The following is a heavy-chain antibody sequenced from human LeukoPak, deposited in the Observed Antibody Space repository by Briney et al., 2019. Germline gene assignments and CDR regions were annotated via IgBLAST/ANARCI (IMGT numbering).Heavy chain of an antibody. J-gene: IGHJ4*02. D-gene: IGHD1-26*01. CDR2: INAGNSNT. CDR1: GYTFTSYA. Sequence: ASVKVSCKASGYTFTSYAMHWVRQAPGQRLEWMGWINAGNSNTKYSQKFQGRVTITRDTSASTAYMELSSLRSEDTAVHYCALLGSYWIFDYWGQGTLVTVSS. CDR3: ALLGSYWIFDY. V-gene: IGHV1-3*01.